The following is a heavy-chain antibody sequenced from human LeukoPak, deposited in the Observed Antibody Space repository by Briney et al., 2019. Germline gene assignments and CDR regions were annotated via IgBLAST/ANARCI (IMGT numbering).Heavy chain of an antibody. CDR3: ASSITIFGVVPALFDY. Sequence: ASVKVSCKASGYTFTGYYMHWVRQAPGQGLEWMGWINPNSGGTNYAQEFQGRVTMTRDTSISTAYMELSRLRSDDTAVYYCASSITIFGVVPALFDYWGQGTLVTVSS. CDR1: GYTFTGYY. J-gene: IGHJ4*02. V-gene: IGHV1-2*02. D-gene: IGHD3-3*01. CDR2: INPNSGGT.